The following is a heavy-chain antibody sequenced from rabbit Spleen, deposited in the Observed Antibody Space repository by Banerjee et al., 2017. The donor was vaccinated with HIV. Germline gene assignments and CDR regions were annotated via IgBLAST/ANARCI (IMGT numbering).Heavy chain of an antibody. Sequence: QSLEESGGGLVKPGASLTLTCKASGFSFNSGYDMCWVRQAPGKGLEWIACVYAGSSGSTSSATWAKGRFTISSHNAQNTLYLQLNSLTAADTATYFCARDGAGGSFFALWGQGTLVTVS. D-gene: IGHD8-1*01. CDR1: GFSFNSGYD. V-gene: IGHV1S40*01. CDR3: ARDGAGGSFFAL. J-gene: IGHJ4*01. CDR2: VYAGSSGST.